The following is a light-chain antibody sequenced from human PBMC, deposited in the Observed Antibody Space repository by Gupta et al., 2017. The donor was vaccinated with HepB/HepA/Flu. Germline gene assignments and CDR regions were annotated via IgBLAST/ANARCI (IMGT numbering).Light chain of an antibody. V-gene: IGKV1-5*03. CDR2: KAS. CDR3: QQYHSFPLT. J-gene: IGKJ4*01. Sequence: DIQMTQSPSTLSASVGDRVTITCRASQGIRSWLAWYQQKPGKAPKVLIYKASTLESGVPSRFSGSGSGTEFTLTLSSPQPDDFATYYCQQYHSFPLTFGGGTKVEIK. CDR1: QGIRSW.